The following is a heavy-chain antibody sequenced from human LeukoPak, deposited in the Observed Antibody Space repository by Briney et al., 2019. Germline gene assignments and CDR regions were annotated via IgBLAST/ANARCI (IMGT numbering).Heavy chain of an antibody. CDR3: ARAGVEQQLGVDAFDI. D-gene: IGHD6-13*01. J-gene: IGHJ3*02. CDR1: GGTFSSYA. Sequence: GASVKVSCKASGGTFSSYAISWVRQAPGQGLEWMGRIIPIFGTANYAQKFRGRVTITTDESTSTAYMELSSLRSEDTAVYYCARAGVEQQLGVDAFDIWGQGTMVTVSS. CDR2: IIPIFGTA. V-gene: IGHV1-69*05.